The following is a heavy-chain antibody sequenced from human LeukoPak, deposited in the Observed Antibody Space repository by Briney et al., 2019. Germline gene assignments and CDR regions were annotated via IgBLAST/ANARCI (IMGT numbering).Heavy chain of an antibody. J-gene: IGHJ4*02. Sequence: SETLSLTCTVSGASLTDNYWSWIRQPPGKGLEWIGYIYYSGSTNYNPSLKSRVTISVDTSKNQFSLRLSSVTAADTAVYYCARGGWYEDSWGQGTLVTVSS. CDR3: ARGGWYEDS. V-gene: IGHV4-59*01. D-gene: IGHD6-19*01. CDR2: IYYSGST. CDR1: GASLTDNY.